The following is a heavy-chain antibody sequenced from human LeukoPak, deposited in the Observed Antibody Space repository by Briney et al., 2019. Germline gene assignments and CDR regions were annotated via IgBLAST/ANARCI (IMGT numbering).Heavy chain of an antibody. CDR2: IYYSGST. D-gene: IGHD6-19*01. J-gene: IGHJ4*02. V-gene: IGHV4-59*01. Sequence: SETRSLTRTVSGGSISSYYWSWIRQPPGKGLEWIGYIYYSGSTNYNPSLKSRVTISVDTSKNQFSLKLSSVTAADTAVYYCALLSGQWLPHWGQGTLVTVSS. CDR3: ALLSGQWLPH. CDR1: GGSISSYY.